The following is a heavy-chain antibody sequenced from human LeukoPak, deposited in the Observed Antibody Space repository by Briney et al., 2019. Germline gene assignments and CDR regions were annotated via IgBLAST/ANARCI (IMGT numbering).Heavy chain of an antibody. Sequence: GSLRLSCAASGFNISDFWMTWVGQAPGKGLEWVANIKEDGTETHLVDSVKGRFTISRDNTKNVLYLQMNSLRGDDTATYYCVRESRPGGAMGLYHNFDYWGQGTLVAVSS. J-gene: IGHJ4*02. CDR3: VRESRPGGAMGLYHNFDY. CDR1: GFNISDFW. CDR2: IKEDGTET. D-gene: IGHD3-16*01. V-gene: IGHV3-7*01.